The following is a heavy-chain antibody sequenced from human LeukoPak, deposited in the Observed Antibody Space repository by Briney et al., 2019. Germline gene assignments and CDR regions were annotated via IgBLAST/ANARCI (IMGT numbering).Heavy chain of an antibody. CDR1: GFTFSSYG. Sequence: PGGSLRLSCAASGFTFSSYGMHWVRQAPGKGLEWVAVISYDGSNKYYADSAKGRFTISRDNAKNSLYLQMNSLRAEDTAVYYCARSLTIFGVVIPSFDYWGQGTLVTVSS. J-gene: IGHJ4*02. CDR3: ARSLTIFGVVIPSFDY. CDR2: ISYDGSNK. D-gene: IGHD3-3*01. V-gene: IGHV3-30*03.